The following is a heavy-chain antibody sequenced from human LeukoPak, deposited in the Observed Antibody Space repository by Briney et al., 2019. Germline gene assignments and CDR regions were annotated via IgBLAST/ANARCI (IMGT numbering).Heavy chain of an antibody. J-gene: IGHJ4*02. D-gene: IGHD3-3*01. CDR3: ASHVLRFLEWFSLDY. V-gene: IGHV3-66*02. CDR1: GFTVSSNY. Sequence: GGPLRLSCAASGFTVSSNYMSWVRQAPGKGLEWVSVIYSGGSTYYADSVKGRFTISRDNSKNTLYLQMNSLRAEDTAVYYCASHVLRFLEWFSLDYWGQGTLVTVSS. CDR2: IYSGGST.